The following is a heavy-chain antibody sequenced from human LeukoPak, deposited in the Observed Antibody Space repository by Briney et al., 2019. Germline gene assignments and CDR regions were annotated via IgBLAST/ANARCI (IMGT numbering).Heavy chain of an antibody. CDR3: ARSNKSRSLIDY. V-gene: IGHV1-24*01. CDR1: GDTLTELS. Sequence: ASVKVSCKVSGDTLTELSMHWVRQAPGKGLEWMGGFDPEDGETIYAQKFQGRVTMTEDTSTDTAYMELSSLRSEDTAVYYCARSNKSRSLIDYWGQGTLVTVSS. D-gene: IGHD5-24*01. CDR2: FDPEDGET. J-gene: IGHJ4*02.